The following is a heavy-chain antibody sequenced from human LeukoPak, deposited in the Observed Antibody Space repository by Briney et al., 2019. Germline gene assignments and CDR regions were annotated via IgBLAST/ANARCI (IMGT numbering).Heavy chain of an antibody. J-gene: IGHJ4*02. CDR3: ARDPAVSGTRFDY. D-gene: IGHD6-19*01. Sequence: PSETLSLTCTVSGGSISSSSYYWGWIRQPPGKGLEWIGSIYYSGSTYYNPSLKSRVTISVDTSKNQFSLKLSSVTAADTAVYYCARDPAVSGTRFDYWGQGTLVTVSS. CDR2: IYYSGST. CDR1: GGSISSSSYY. V-gene: IGHV4-39*07.